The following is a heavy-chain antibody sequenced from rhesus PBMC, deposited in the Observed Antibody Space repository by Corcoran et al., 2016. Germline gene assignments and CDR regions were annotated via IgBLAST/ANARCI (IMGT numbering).Heavy chain of an antibody. D-gene: IGHD1-44*02. J-gene: IGHJ4*01. Sequence: QVQLQQWGEGLVKPSETLSLTCAVSGYSISSGYGWSWIRQPPGKGLELIGYIGGSSGSTNYNPSPKSRVPISKETSNNQFSLKLSSVPAADTAVYYCAGRIVGATLDYWGQGVLVTVSS. CDR3: AGRIVGATLDY. CDR1: GYSISSGYG. CDR2: IGGSSGST. V-gene: IGHV4-127*01.